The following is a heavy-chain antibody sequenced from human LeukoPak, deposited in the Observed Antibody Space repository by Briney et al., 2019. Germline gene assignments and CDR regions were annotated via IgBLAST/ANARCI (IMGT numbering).Heavy chain of an antibody. D-gene: IGHD1-20*01. Sequence: ASVNVSCKASGGTFSSYAISWVRQAPGQGLEWMGGIIPIFGTANYAQKFQGRVTITTDESTSTDYMELSRLRSEDTDVYSCASITGTDPDYWGQGTLVTVSS. CDR1: GGTFSSYA. CDR3: ASITGTDPDY. CDR2: IIPIFGTA. V-gene: IGHV1-69*05. J-gene: IGHJ4*02.